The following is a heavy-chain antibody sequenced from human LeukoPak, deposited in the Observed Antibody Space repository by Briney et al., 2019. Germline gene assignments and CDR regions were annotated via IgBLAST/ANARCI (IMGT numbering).Heavy chain of an antibody. CDR3: ARDGTSTDDY. CDR2: ISGNNDNP. D-gene: IGHD2-2*01. J-gene: IGHJ4*02. V-gene: IGHV1-18*01. Sequence: ASVTVSCKTSGYTFNNFGINWVRQAPGQGLEWMGWISGNNDNPNYGQKFQGRFTVTTDSSTSTAYMELRNLRFDDTAVYYCARDGTSTDDYWGQGTLVTVSS. CDR1: GYTFNNFG.